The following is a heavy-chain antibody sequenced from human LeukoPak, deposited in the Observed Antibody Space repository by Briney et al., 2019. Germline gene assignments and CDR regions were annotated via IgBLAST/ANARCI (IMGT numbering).Heavy chain of an antibody. CDR2: LRGDGET. V-gene: IGHV3-23*01. CDR1: GFIFSSYA. J-gene: IGHJ4*02. CDR3: AKASWVSRADAVL. D-gene: IGHD3-16*01. Sequence: GGSLGLSCAASGFIFSSYAMSWVRQAPARGLEWVSSLRGDGETFYIDSVKGRFTLSRDESRNTVYLHLNNLRVEDTAVYFCAKASWVSRADAVLWGQGTLVTVSS.